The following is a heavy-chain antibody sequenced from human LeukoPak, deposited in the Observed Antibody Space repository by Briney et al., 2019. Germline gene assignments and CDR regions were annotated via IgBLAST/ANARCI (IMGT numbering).Heavy chain of an antibody. CDR2: IYYTGST. Sequence: PSETLSLTCTVSGGSIISSSDYWGWIRQPPGQGLEWIAGIYYTGSTYYNPSLKSRVTISIETPKNDFSLRLRSVTAADTAVYYCARHSIRDNSHYAYWGQGTLVTVSS. D-gene: IGHD1-26*01. CDR1: GGSIISSSDY. J-gene: IGHJ4*02. V-gene: IGHV4-39*01. CDR3: ARHSIRDNSHYAY.